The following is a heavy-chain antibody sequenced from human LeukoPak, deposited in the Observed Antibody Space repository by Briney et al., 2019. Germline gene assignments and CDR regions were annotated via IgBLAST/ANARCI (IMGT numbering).Heavy chain of an antibody. Sequence: PGGSLRLSCAASGFTFSAYSMNWVRQAPGKGLEWVSYIGRSSSPIYYADSVKGRFTISRDNSKNTLYLQMNSLRAEDTAVYYCARSQSGDGYNYDYWGQGTLVTVSS. J-gene: IGHJ4*02. CDR3: ARSQSGDGYNYDY. CDR2: IGRSSSPI. CDR1: GFTFSAYS. V-gene: IGHV3-48*01. D-gene: IGHD5-24*01.